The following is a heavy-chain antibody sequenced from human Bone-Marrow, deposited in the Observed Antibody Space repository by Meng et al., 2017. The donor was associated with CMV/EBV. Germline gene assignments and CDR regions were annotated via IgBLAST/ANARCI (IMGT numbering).Heavy chain of an antibody. Sequence: GSLRLSCTVPGDSITIFYWNWIRQPPGKGLEWIGNVFHTGSTNYNPSLKNRVTISMDTSKNQLSLKLNSLSAADTAVYFCARGRSCLNGVCYEDHNYFGPWGQGTPVTVSS. CDR2: VFHTGST. CDR1: GDSITIFY. J-gene: IGHJ5*02. D-gene: IGHD2-8*01. CDR3: ARGRSCLNGVCYEDHNYFGP. V-gene: IGHV4-59*01.